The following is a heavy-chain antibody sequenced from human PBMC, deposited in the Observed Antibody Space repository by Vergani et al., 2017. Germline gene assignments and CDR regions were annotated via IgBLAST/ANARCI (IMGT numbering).Heavy chain of an antibody. CDR2: INSDGSST. CDR3: ARDVAYGDYGLSYYYYGMDV. V-gene: IGHV3-23*01. CDR1: GFTFSSYA. J-gene: IGHJ6*02. D-gene: IGHD4-17*01. Sequence: EVQLLESGGGLVQPGGSLRLSCAASGFTFSSYAMSWVRQAPGKGLEWVSRINSDGSSTSYADSVKGRFTISRDNSKNTLYLQMNSLRAEDTAVYYCARDVAYGDYGLSYYYYGMDVWGQGTTVTVSS.